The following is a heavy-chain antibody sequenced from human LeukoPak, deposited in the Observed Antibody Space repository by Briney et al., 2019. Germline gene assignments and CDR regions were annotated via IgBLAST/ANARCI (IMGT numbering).Heavy chain of an antibody. J-gene: IGHJ4*02. D-gene: IGHD2-8*01. V-gene: IGHV1-46*01. CDR2: INPSAGGT. CDR3: AREVNGHFLDY. Sequence: ASVKVSCKASGYTFTSYAMNWVRQAPGQGLEWMGIINPSAGGTSYAQKFQGRVTVSRDTSTSTVNMELSSLRSEDTAVYYCAREVNGHFLDYWGQGTLVTVSS. CDR1: GYTFTSYA.